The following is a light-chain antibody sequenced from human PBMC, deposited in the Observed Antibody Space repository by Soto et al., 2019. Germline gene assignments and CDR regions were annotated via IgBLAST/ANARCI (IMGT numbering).Light chain of an antibody. J-gene: IGLJ1*01. CDR1: SSDVGGYDY. CDR3: SSYAGSNNV. CDR2: EVT. Sequence: QSALTQPPSASGSPGQSVTISCTGTSSDVGGYDYVSWYQQRPGKAPKLLIHEVTKRPSGVPDRFSGSKSGNTASLTVSGLQAEDEADYYCSSYAGSNNVFGTGTKVTVL. V-gene: IGLV2-8*01.